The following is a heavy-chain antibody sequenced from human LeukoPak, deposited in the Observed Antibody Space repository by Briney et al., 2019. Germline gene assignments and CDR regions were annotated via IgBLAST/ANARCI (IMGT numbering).Heavy chain of an antibody. CDR1: GRSISSGSYD. CDR3: ARDGSKFHTSCCSWFDP. Sequence: SETLSLTCTVSGRSISSGSYDSSWIRQPAGKGLEWIGRIYTSGSTNYNPTLKSRVTISVDTSKNQFSLKLSSVTAADTAVYYCARDGSKFHTSCCSWFDPWGQGTLVTVSS. CDR2: IYTSGST. J-gene: IGHJ5*02. V-gene: IGHV4-61*02. D-gene: IGHD2-2*01.